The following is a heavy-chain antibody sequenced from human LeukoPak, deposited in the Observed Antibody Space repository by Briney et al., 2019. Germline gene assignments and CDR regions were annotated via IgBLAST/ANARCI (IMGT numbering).Heavy chain of an antibody. J-gene: IGHJ4*02. CDR2: IYYSGTT. CDR3: ARVTPYSSGWYPDY. V-gene: IGHV4-59*01. D-gene: IGHD6-19*01. CDR1: GGSISSYY. Sequence: PSETLSLTCTVSGGSISSYYWSWIRQPPGKGLEWIGHIYYSGTTKYNPSLTSRVTISLDTSKNQFSPKLSSVTAADTAVYYCARVTPYSSGWYPDYWGQGTLVTVSS.